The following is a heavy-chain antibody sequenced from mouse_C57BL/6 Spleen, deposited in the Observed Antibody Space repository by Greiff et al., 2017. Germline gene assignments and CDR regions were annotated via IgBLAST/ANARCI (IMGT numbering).Heavy chain of an antibody. Sequence: QVQLQQSGAELVKPGASVTLSCTASGFTFTSYWITWVKQRPGQGLEWIGAIFPGSGSTNYNEMFKSKATLTVDTSSNTAYMQLSSLTSEDSTIYCCARRVVSTEVAIDYWGQGTSVTVSS. CDR1: GFTFTSYW. D-gene: IGHD1-1*01. CDR2: IFPGSGST. CDR3: ARRVVSTEVAIDY. J-gene: IGHJ4*01. V-gene: IGHV1-55*01.